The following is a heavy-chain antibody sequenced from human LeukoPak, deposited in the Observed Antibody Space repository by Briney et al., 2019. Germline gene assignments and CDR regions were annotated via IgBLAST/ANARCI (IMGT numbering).Heavy chain of an antibody. CDR1: GGSISSSSYY. J-gene: IGHJ5*02. D-gene: IGHD4-17*01. CDR2: IYYSGST. Sequence: PSETLSLTCTVSGGSISSSSYYWGWIRQPPGKGLEWIGSIYYSGSTNYNPSLKSRVAISVDTSKNQFSLKLSSVTAADTAVYYCASVTVTTYVPLAPGGWFDPWGQGTLVTVSS. V-gene: IGHV4-39*07. CDR3: ASVTVTTYVPLAPGGWFDP.